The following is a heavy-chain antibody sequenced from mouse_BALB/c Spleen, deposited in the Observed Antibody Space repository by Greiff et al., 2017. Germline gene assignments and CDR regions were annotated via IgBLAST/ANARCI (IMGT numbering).Heavy chain of an antibody. Sequence: EVHLVESGGGLVKPGGSLKLSCAASGFTFSSYAMSWVRQTPEKRLEWVASISSGGSTYYPDSVKGRFTISRDNARNILYLQMSSLRSEDTAMYYCASITTVVAKGAWFAYWGQGTLVTVSA. CDR3: ASITTVVAKGAWFAY. J-gene: IGHJ3*01. CDR2: ISSGGST. D-gene: IGHD1-1*01. V-gene: IGHV5-6-5*01. CDR1: GFTFSSYA.